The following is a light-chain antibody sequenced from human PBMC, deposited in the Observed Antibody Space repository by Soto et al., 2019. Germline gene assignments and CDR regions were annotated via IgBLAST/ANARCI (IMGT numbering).Light chain of an antibody. Sequence: EIVLTXSPGTLSLSXXXXXTLSCRASQCVSSSYLAWYQQKPGQAPRLLIYGTSSRATGIPDRFSGSGSGTDFTLTISRLEPEDFAVYFCQHYGGSPLVTFGQGTRLEIK. CDR1: QCVSSSY. J-gene: IGKJ5*01. V-gene: IGKV3-20*01. CDR3: QHYGGSPLVT. CDR2: GTS.